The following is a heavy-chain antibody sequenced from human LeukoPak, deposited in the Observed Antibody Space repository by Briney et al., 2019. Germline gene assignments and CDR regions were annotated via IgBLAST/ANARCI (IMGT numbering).Heavy chain of an antibody. CDR3: ARFEWALSWVDP. Sequence: MPSETLSLTCTVSGGSISSYYWSWIRQPPGKGLEWIGYMYYSGSTKYSPSLKSRVTISVDTSKNQLSLKLSSVTAADTAVYYCARFEWALSWVDPWGQGTLVTVSS. CDR2: MYYSGST. V-gene: IGHV4-59*08. CDR1: GGSISSYY. D-gene: IGHD1-26*01. J-gene: IGHJ5*02.